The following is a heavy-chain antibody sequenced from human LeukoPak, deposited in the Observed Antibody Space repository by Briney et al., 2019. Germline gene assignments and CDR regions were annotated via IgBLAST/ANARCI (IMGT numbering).Heavy chain of an antibody. CDR2: MNPNSGNT. D-gene: IGHD1-1*01. Sequence: ASVKVSCKASGYTFTSYDINWVRQATGQGLEWMGWMNPNSGNTGYAQKFQGRVTMTRNTSISTAYMELSSLRSEDTAVYYCARASNWNDWGRSSNWFDPWGQGTLVTVSS. CDR1: GYTFTSYD. CDR3: ARASNWNDWGRSSNWFDP. V-gene: IGHV1-8*01. J-gene: IGHJ5*02.